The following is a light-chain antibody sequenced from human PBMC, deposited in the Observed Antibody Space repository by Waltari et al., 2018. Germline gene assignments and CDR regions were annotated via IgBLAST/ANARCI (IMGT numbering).Light chain of an antibody. CDR1: SSDVGGFNF. J-gene: IGLJ2*01. Sequence: QSALTQPASVSGSPGQSISISCTGISSDVGGFNFVSWYQQHPGKAPKLLIYDVFNRPSGVVTRFSGSKSANAAYLAISGLQAEDGAVYYCSSYTASPPHVVFGGGTKVTVL. V-gene: IGLV2-14*03. CDR3: SSYTASPPHVV. CDR2: DVF.